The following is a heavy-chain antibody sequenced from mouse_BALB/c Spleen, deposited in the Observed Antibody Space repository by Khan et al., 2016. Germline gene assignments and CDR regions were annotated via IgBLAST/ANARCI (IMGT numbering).Heavy chain of an antibody. CDR2: INPYNDGT. J-gene: IGHJ3*01. D-gene: IGHD1-1*01. V-gene: IGHV1S136*01. CDR3: TNYGSSGFAY. CDR1: GYTFTSYV. Sequence: VRLQQSGPELVKPGASVKMSCKASGYTFTSYVMHWVKQKPGQGLEWIGYINPYNDGTKYNEKFKSKATLTVDKSSSTAYMQLSSLTSEDSAVYYCTNYGSSGFAYWGQGTLVTVSA.